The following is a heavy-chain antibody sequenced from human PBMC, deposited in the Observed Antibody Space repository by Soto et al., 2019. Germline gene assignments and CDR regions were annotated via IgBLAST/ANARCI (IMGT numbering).Heavy chain of an antibody. CDR3: ARALGYNSTSRLDL. CDR1: GYTFTTYD. J-gene: IGHJ4*02. D-gene: IGHD3-22*01. CDR2: MNPDTGNT. Sequence: QVQLVQSGAEGEKPGASVKVSCKASGYTFTTYDFNWVRQAPGHGLEWMGWMNPDTGNTGYAQKFQGRVTMTRDTYISTALIALSGLTAEDTAVYYCARALGYNSTSRLDLLGQGTVVTVSS. V-gene: IGHV1-8*01.